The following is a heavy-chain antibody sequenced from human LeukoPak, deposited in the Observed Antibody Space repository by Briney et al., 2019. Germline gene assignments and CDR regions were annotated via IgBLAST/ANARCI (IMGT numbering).Heavy chain of an antibody. CDR1: GFTFSNYG. D-gene: IGHD3-10*01. CDR3: AKDPNYYGSGSYAQFDY. J-gene: IGHJ4*02. Sequence: GGSLRLSCAASGFTFSNYGMHWVRQAPGKGLEWVAFIRYDGSNKYYADSVKGRFTISRDNSKNTLYLQMNSLRAEDTAVYYCAKDPNYYGSGSYAQFDYWGQGTLVTVSS. CDR2: IRYDGSNK. V-gene: IGHV3-30*02.